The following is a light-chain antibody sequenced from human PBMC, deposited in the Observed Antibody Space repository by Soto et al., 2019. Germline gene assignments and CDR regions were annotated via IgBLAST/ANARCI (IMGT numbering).Light chain of an antibody. V-gene: IGLV2-14*03. J-gene: IGLJ1*01. CDR1: SSDVGGYNF. CDR2: EVS. CDR3: SSYTTSSTLV. Sequence: QSALTQPASVFGSPGQSITISCTGTSSDVGGYNFVSWYQQHPGKAPKLMIYEVSSRPSGVSNRFSGSKSGNTASLTISGLQPEDEADYYFSSYTTSSTLVFGTGTKVTVL.